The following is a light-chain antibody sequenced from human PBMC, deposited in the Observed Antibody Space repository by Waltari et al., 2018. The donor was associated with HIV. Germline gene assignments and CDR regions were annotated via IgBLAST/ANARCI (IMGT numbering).Light chain of an antibody. Sequence: SYVLTQPPSVSVAPGQTARITCGGNNIGSKSVHWYQQKPGQAPVLVAYDDSDRPSGSPERFSGSNSGNTATLTISRVEAGDEADYYCQVWDSSSDHPLVFGTGTRVTVL. CDR1: NIGSKS. CDR3: QVWDSSSDHPLV. V-gene: IGLV3-21*02. CDR2: DDS. J-gene: IGLJ1*01.